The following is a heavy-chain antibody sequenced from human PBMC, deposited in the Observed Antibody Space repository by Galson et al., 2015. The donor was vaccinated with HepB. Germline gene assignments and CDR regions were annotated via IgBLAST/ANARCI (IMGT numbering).Heavy chain of an antibody. Sequence: SLRLSCAGSGFTLSSYAMHWVRQAPGKGLEWVAVISYDGSNKYYADSVKGRFTISRDNSKNTLYLQMNSLTAEDTAVYYCARDRGDYGGAGGIDYWVQGTLVTVSS. CDR3: ARDRGDYGGAGGIDY. V-gene: IGHV3-30-3*01. CDR1: GFTLSSYA. J-gene: IGHJ4*02. CDR2: ISYDGSNK. D-gene: IGHD4-17*01.